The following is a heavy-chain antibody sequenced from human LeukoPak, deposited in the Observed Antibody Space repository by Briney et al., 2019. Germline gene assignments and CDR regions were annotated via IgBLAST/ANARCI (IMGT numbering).Heavy chain of an antibody. CDR1: GGSISSYY. Sequence: PSETLSLTCTVSGGSISSYYWSWIRQPPGKGLEWIGYIYYSGSTNYNPSLKSRVTISVDTSKNQFSLKLSSVTAADTAVYYCARAGLDYGDYSIDYWGQGTLVTVSS. CDR2: IYYSGST. V-gene: IGHV4-59*01. D-gene: IGHD4-17*01. CDR3: ARAGLDYGDYSIDY. J-gene: IGHJ4*02.